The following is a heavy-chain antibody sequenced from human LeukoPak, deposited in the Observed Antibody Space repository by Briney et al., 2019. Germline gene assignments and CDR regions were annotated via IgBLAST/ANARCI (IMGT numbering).Heavy chain of an antibody. V-gene: IGHV2-5*01. D-gene: IGHD6-6*01. CDR1: GFSISSSGVG. J-gene: IGHJ5*02. CDR2: IYWNDDK. CDR3: VHRPPGSSGWFDP. Sequence: SGPTLVKPTQTLTLTCTFSGFSISSSGVGVGWIRHPPGKAPEWPELIYWNDDKRYRPSLKSRLTITKDTSKNQVVHTVTNMDPVDTATYYCVHRPPGSSGWFDPWGQGTLVTVSS.